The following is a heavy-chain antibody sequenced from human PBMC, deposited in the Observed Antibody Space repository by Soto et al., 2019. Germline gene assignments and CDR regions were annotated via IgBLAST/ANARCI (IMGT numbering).Heavy chain of an antibody. CDR2: ISGDGSST. CDR1: GFTFSGYW. D-gene: IGHD3-10*01. CDR3: ARGVAQRYGFGDP. V-gene: IGHV3-74*01. Sequence: EVQLLESGGGLVQPGGSLRLSCAASGFTFSGYWMHWVRQAPGKGLVWVSRISGDGSSTSYADSVKGRFTISRDKAKDTLYLQLNSLRAEDTAVYYCARGVAQRYGFGDPCGQGTLVTVSS. J-gene: IGHJ5*02.